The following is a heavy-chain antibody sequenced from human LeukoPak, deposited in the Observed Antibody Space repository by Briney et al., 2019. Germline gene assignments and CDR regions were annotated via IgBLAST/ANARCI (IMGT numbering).Heavy chain of an antibody. CDR2: IYYSGST. Sequence: SETLSLTCTVSGGSISSSSYYWGWIRQPPGKGLEWIGSIYYSGSTHYNPSLKSRVTISVDTSKNQFSLKLSSVTAADTAVYYCARLKYYCSGGSCYGYFDYWGQGTLVTVSS. D-gene: IGHD2-15*01. CDR3: ARLKYYCSGGSCYGYFDY. V-gene: IGHV4-39*01. CDR1: GGSISSSSYY. J-gene: IGHJ4*02.